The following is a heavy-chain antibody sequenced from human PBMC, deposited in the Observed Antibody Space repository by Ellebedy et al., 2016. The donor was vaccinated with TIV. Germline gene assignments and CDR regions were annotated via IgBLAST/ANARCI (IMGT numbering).Heavy chain of an antibody. CDR1: GFTFSSYS. Sequence: GGSLRLSCAASGFTFSSYSMNWVRQAPGKGLEWVSSISSSSSYIYYADSVKGRFTISRDNAKNSLYLQMNSLRAEDTAVYYCARGPATIFGVVKPLDYWGQGTLVTVSS. V-gene: IGHV3-21*01. J-gene: IGHJ4*02. CDR3: ARGPATIFGVVKPLDY. D-gene: IGHD3-3*01. CDR2: ISSSSSYI.